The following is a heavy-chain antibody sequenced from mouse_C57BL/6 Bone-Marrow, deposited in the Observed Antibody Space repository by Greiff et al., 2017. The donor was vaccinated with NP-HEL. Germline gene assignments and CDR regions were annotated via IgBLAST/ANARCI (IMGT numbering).Heavy chain of an antibody. D-gene: IGHD2-4*01. V-gene: IGHV3-6*01. CDR3: ARELRRGYAMDY. Sequence: VQLKQSGPGLVKPSQSLSLTCSVTGYSITSGYYWNWIRQFPGNKLEWMGYISYDGSNNYNPSLKNRISITRDTSKNQFFLKLNSVTTEDTATYYCARELRRGYAMDYWGQGTSVTVSS. CDR1: GYSITSGYY. CDR2: ISYDGSN. J-gene: IGHJ4*01.